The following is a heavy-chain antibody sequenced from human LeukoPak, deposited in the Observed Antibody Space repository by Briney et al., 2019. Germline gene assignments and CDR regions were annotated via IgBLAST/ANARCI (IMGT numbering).Heavy chain of an antibody. CDR1: GFTFSTYG. V-gene: IGHV3-33*01. CDR3: ARDIGGSFYGRPFDY. D-gene: IGHD1-26*01. CDR2: IWYDGSNK. Sequence: GGSLRLSCAASGFTFSTYGMHWVRQAPGKGLEWVAVIWYDGSNKFYADSVKGRFTISRDNAKNSLYLQMNSLRAEDTAIYYCARDIGGSFYGRPFDYWGQGTLVTVSS. J-gene: IGHJ4*02.